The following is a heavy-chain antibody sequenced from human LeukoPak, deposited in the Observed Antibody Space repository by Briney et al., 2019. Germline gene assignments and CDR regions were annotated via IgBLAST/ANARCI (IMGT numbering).Heavy chain of an antibody. CDR3: ARPNYDFWSGYYPSSRKARKNWFDP. D-gene: IGHD3-3*01. CDR1: GGSISSYY. J-gene: IGHJ5*02. Sequence: PSETLSLTCTVSGGSISSYYWSWIRQPAGKGLEWIGRIYTSGSTNYNPSLKSRVTMSVDTSKNQFSLRLSSVSAADTAVYYCARPNYDFWSGYYPSSRKARKNWFDPWGQGTLVTVSS. V-gene: IGHV4-4*07. CDR2: IYTSGST.